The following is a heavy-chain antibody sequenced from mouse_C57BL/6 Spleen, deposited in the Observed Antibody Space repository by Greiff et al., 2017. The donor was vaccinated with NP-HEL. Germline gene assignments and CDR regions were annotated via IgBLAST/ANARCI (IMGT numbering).Heavy chain of an antibody. CDR2: INPNNGGT. V-gene: IGHV1-26*01. J-gene: IGHJ2*01. D-gene: IGHD1-1*01. Sequence: EVQLQQSGPELVKPGASVKISCKASGYTFTDYYMNWVKQSHGKSLEWIGDINPNNGGTSYNQKFKGKATLTVDKSSSTAYMELRSLTSEDSAVYYCARGGYYGSKGVYFDYWGQGTTLTVSS. CDR1: GYTFTDYY. CDR3: ARGGYYGSKGVYFDY.